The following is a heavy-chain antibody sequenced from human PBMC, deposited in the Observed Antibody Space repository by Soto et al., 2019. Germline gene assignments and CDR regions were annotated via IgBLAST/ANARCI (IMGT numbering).Heavy chain of an antibody. Sequence: SETLSLTCTFSGGSISSGGYYWSWIRQHPGKGLEWIGYIYYSGNTYYNPSLKSRVTISVDTSKNQFSLKLSSVTAADTAVYYCARSSQSTVNTFDYWGQGTLVTVSS. CDR2: IYYSGNT. CDR3: ARSSQSTVNTFDY. D-gene: IGHD4-17*01. V-gene: IGHV4-31*03. J-gene: IGHJ4*02. CDR1: GGSISSGGYY.